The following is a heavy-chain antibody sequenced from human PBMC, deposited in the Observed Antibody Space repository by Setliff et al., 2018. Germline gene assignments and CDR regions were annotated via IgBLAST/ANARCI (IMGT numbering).Heavy chain of an antibody. CDR3: ARTGTYRYFDS. CDR1: GVSINSLSW. D-gene: IGHD1-1*01. CDR2: IYHDGNS. Sequence: NPSETLSLTCAVSGVSINSLSWWSWVRQPPGKGLEWIGEIYHDGNSNFNPSVHYSPSLKSRVTISLDTSKNQFSLKLRSVTAADTAVYYCARTGTYRYFDSWGQGTLVTVSS. V-gene: IGHV4-4*02. J-gene: IGHJ4*02.